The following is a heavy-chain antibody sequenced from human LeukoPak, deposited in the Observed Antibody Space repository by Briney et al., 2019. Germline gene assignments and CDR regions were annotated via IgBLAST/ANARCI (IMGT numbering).Heavy chain of an antibody. CDR2: INQGVSVK. D-gene: IGHD5-12*01. Sequence: PGGSLRLSCAASGFTFRSYWMSWVRQAPGKGLEWVANINQGVSVKYYVDSVKGRFTISRDDAKNSLYVQMNSLRDEDTAVYYCARVGYSGWNLEYWGQGTLVTVSS. CDR1: GFTFRSYW. CDR3: ARVGYSGWNLEY. V-gene: IGHV3-7*01. J-gene: IGHJ4*02.